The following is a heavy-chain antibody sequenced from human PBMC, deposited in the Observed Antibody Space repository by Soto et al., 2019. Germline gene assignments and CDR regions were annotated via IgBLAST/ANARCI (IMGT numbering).Heavy chain of an antibody. CDR2: IYKSATT. D-gene: IGHD3-16*01. CDR1: GDSISTVDYF. V-gene: IGHV4-30-4*01. CDR3: ARGRSCLPGRCFPNWFDS. Sequence: QVQLLESGPGLVKPSQTLSLTCSVSGDSISTVDYFWAWVRQPPGQALEYIGYIYKSATTYYNPSFERRVAISLDTSKSQFSLTVTSLTAAATAVYFCARGRSCLPGRCFPNWFDSWGQGTLVTVSS. J-gene: IGHJ5*01.